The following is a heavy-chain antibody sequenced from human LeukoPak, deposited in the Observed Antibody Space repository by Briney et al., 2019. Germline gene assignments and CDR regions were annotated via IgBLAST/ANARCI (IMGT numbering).Heavy chain of an antibody. D-gene: IGHD2-2*01. J-gene: IGHJ6*02. CDR3: ARGSTRVWYYGMDV. CDR2: ISSSGITI. CDR1: GFTFSSYE. V-gene: IGHV3-48*03. Sequence: GGSLRLSCAASGFTFSSYEMNWVRQAPGKGLEWVSYISSSGITIYYADSVKGRFTISRDNAKNSLYLQMNSLRAEGTAVYYCARGSTRVWYYGMDVWGQGTTVTVSS.